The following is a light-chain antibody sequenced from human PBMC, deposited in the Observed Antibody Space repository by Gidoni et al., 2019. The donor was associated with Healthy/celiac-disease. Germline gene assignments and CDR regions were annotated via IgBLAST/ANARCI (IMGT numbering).Light chain of an antibody. CDR2: HDS. CDR1: KLGDKY. CDR3: QAWDSSTSYF. V-gene: IGLV3-1*01. Sequence: YELTQPPEVSVSPGQTASITCSGDKLGDKYACWYQQKPGQSPVLVIYHDSKRPSGIPARFSGSTSGNTATLTISGTQSMDEAYYYCQAWDSSTSYFFGTGTKVTVL. J-gene: IGLJ1*01.